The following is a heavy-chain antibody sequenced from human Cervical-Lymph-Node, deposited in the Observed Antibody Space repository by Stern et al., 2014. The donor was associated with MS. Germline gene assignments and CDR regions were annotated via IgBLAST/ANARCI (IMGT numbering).Heavy chain of an antibody. CDR2: ISAYHGNT. CDR1: GYTFTSYG. CDR3: ARGGDYYDSSGYYFENWFDP. Sequence: QVQLVQSGAEVKKPGASVKVSCKASGYTFTSYGISWVRQAPGQGLEWIGWISAYHGNTNYAQKLQGRVTMTTDTSTSTAYMELRSLRSDDTAVYYCARGGDYYDSSGYYFENWFDPWGQGTLVTVSS. V-gene: IGHV1-18*01. D-gene: IGHD3-22*01. J-gene: IGHJ5*02.